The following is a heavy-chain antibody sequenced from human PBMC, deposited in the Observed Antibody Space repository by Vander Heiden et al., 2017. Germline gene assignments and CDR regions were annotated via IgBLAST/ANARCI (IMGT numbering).Heavy chain of an antibody. CDR2: IYYSGST. CDR3: ARQPNYYDSSGYVDY. D-gene: IGHD3-22*01. Sequence: QLQLQESGPGLVEPSETLSLTCTVSGGPISSSFYYWGWIRQPPEKGLEWIASIYYSGSTYYNPSLKSRVTISVDTSKNQFSLKLSSVTAADTAVYYCARQPNYYDSSGYVDYWGLGTLVTVSS. J-gene: IGHJ4*02. CDR1: GGPISSSFYY. V-gene: IGHV4-39*01.